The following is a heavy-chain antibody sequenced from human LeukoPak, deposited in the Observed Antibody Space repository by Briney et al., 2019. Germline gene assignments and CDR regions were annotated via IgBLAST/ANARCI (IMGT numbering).Heavy chain of an antibody. CDR3: ARDRDYGAPFTFDY. D-gene: IGHD4-17*01. CDR2: ISAYNGNT. J-gene: IGHJ4*02. Sequence: ASVKVSCKASGYTFTSYGISWVRQAPGQGLEWMGWISAYNGNTNYAQKLQGRVTMTTDTSTSTAYMELRSLSSDDTAVYYCARDRDYGAPFTFDYWGQGTLVTVSS. CDR1: GYTFTSYG. V-gene: IGHV1-18*04.